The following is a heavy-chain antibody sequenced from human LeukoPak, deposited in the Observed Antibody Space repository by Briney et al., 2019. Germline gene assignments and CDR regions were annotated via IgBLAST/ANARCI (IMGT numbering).Heavy chain of an antibody. CDR1: GFTFSSYW. V-gene: IGHV3-7*01. CDR2: IKQDGSEK. J-gene: IGHJ3*02. D-gene: IGHD3-3*01. CDR3: ARVSNYDFWSGYAFDI. Sequence: PGGSLRLSCAASGFTFSSYWMSWVRQAPGKGLEWVANIKQDGSEKYYVDSVKGRFTISRDNAKNSLYLQMNSPRAEDTAVYYCARVSNYDFWSGYAFDIWGQGTMVTVSS.